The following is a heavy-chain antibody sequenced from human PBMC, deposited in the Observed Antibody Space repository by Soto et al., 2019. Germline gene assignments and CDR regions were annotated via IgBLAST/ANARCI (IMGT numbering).Heavy chain of an antibody. V-gene: IGHV1-69*13. CDR1: GGTFSRNS. Sequence: SVKVSCKASGGTFSRNSISWVRQAPGQGLEWMGGIIPIFGTPNYAQKFQGRLTITADESTSTAYMELSSLRSDDTAVYYCARPIQFYFDTSAQSAWFDPWGQGTLVTAPQ. CDR3: ARPIQFYFDTSAQSAWFDP. D-gene: IGHD3-22*01. J-gene: IGHJ5*02. CDR2: IIPIFGTP.